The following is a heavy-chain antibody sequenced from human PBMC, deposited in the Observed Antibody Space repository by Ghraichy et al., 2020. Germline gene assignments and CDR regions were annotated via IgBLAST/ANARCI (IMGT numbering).Heavy chain of an antibody. D-gene: IGHD6-13*01. CDR3: ARTRGIAAADDAFDI. CDR1: GYSFTSYW. CDR2: IYPGDSDT. V-gene: IGHV5-51*01. Sequence: GESLNISCKGSGYSFTSYWIGWVRQMPGKGLEWMGIIYPGDSDTRYSPSFQGQVTISADKSISTAYLQWSSLKASDTAMYYCARTRGIAAADDAFDIWGQGTMVTVSS. J-gene: IGHJ3*02.